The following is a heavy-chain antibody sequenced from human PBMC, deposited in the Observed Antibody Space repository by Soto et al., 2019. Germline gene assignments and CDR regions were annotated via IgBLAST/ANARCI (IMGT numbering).Heavy chain of an antibody. J-gene: IGHJ6*02. CDR1: GGSVSGGNYY. CDR2: IYYSGGT. D-gene: IGHD3-22*01. V-gene: IGHV4-61*01. Sequence: QVQLQESGPGLVKPSETLSLTCTVSGGSVSGGNYYWSWIRQPPGKGLEWIGYIYYSGGTNYNPSLMSRVTLSVDTSKNQFSLNLSSVTAADTAVYYCARDTKEYYYDSSGYYLGYYYYGMDVWGQGTTVTVSS. CDR3: ARDTKEYYYDSSGYYLGYYYYGMDV.